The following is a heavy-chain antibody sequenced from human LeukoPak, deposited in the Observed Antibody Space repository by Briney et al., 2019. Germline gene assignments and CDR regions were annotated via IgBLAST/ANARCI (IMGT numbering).Heavy chain of an antibody. D-gene: IGHD6-19*01. V-gene: IGHV1-2*02. CDR3: ARVAEKSSSGWYSYYFDY. Sequence: ASVKVSCKASGHTFTGYYMHWVRQAPGQGLEWMGWINPNSGGTNYAQKFQGRVTMTRDMSTSTVYMELSSLRSGDTAVYYCARVAEKSSSGWYSYYFDYWGQGTLVTVSS. CDR1: GHTFTGYY. J-gene: IGHJ4*02. CDR2: INPNSGGT.